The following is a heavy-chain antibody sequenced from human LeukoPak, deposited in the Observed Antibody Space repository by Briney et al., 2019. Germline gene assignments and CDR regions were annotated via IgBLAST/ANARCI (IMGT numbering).Heavy chain of an antibody. V-gene: IGHV3-74*01. D-gene: IGHD2-15*01. CDR1: GFTFSSYW. J-gene: IGHJ5*02. Sequence: GGSLRLSCAASGFTFSSYWMHWVRQAPGKGLVWVSRINSDGSSTSYADSVKGRFTISRDDAKNTLYLQMNSLRAEDTAVYYCARALGYCSGGSCYNNWFDPWGQGTLVTVSS. CDR3: ARALGYCSGGSCYNNWFDP. CDR2: INSDGSST.